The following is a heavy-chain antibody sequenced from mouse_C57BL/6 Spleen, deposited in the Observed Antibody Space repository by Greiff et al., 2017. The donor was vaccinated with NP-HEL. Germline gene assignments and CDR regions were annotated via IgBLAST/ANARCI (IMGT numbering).Heavy chain of an antibody. CDR3: ASYEYFDV. CDR2: IYPGDGDT. V-gene: IGHV1-82*01. Sequence: QVQLQQSGPELVKPGASVKISCKASGYAFSSSWMNWVKQRPGKGLEWIGRIYPGDGDTNYNGKFKGKATLTADKSSSTAYMQLSSLTSEDSAVYFCASYEYFDVWGTGTTVTVSS. CDR1: GYAFSSSW. J-gene: IGHJ1*03. D-gene: IGHD2-12*01.